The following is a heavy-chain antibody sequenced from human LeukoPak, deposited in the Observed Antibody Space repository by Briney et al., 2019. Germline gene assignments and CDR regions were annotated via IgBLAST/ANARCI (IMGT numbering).Heavy chain of an antibody. Sequence: GESLKISCKGSGYSFTSYWIGWVRQMPGKGLKWMGIIYPGDSDARYSPSFQGQVTISADKSISTAYLQWSTLKASDTAMYYCARISSSSWYFWFDPWGQGTLVTVSS. CDR1: GYSFTSYW. CDR2: IYPGDSDA. V-gene: IGHV5-51*01. D-gene: IGHD6-13*01. J-gene: IGHJ5*02. CDR3: ARISSSSWYFWFDP.